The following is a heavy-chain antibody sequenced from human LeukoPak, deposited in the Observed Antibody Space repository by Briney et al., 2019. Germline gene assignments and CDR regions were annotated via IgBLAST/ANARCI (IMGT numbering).Heavy chain of an antibody. V-gene: IGHV4-4*07. Sequence: SETLSLTCAVSGGSLSSYYWTWIRQPAGKGLEWVGRIYTTGSTNYNPSLNSRVTMSVDTSKKQFSLKLSSVTAADTAVYYCERQIAVAGKGGFDYWGQGTLVTVSS. CDR2: IYTTGST. CDR3: ERQIAVAGKGGFDY. D-gene: IGHD6-19*01. J-gene: IGHJ4*02. CDR1: GGSLSSYY.